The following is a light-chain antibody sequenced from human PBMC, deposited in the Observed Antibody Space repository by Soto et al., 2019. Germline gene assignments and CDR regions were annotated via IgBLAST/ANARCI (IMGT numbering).Light chain of an antibody. V-gene: IGLV2-14*01. CDR1: SSDVGGYNY. CDR2: DVS. J-gene: IGLJ3*02. CDR3: SSYTSSTTLV. Sequence: QLVLTQPASVSGSPGQSITISCTGTSSDVGGYNYVSWYQQHPGKVPKVMIYDVSNRPSGVSNRFSGSKSGNTASLTISGLQAEDEADYYCSSYTSSTTLVFGGGTKLTVL.